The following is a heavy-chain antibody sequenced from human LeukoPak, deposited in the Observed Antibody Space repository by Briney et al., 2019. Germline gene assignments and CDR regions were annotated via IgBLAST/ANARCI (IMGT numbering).Heavy chain of an antibody. D-gene: IGHD3-3*01. CDR3: ATPPPFFGVVPYYFDY. CDR2: FDPEDGET. CDR1: GYTLTELS. Sequence: ASVKVSCKVSGYTLTELSMHWVRQAPGKGLEWMGGFDPEDGETIYAQKFQGRVTMTEDTSTDTAYMELSSLSSEDTAVYYCATPPPFFGVVPYYFDYWGQGTLVTVSS. V-gene: IGHV1-24*01. J-gene: IGHJ4*02.